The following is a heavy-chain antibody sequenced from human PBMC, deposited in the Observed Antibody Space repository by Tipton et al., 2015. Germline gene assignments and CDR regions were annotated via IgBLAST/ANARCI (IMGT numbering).Heavy chain of an antibody. Sequence: TLSLTCTVSGGSVTSGSYYWNWIRQPPGQGLEWIGYIYYSGSTSYNPSLKSRVTISVDTSKNQFSLKLSSVTAADTAVYYCARDYVYNWFDPWGQGTLVTVSS. V-gene: IGHV4-61*01. D-gene: IGHD3-10*02. CDR1: GGSVTSGSYY. CDR2: IYYSGST. CDR3: ARDYVYNWFDP. J-gene: IGHJ5*02.